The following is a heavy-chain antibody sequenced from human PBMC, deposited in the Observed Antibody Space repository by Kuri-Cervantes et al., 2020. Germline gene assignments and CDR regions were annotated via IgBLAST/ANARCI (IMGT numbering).Heavy chain of an antibody. Sequence: GGSLRLSCVVSGFIFDEYAMHWVRQVPGKGLEWVSSISSSSTYIYYAESVKGRFTISRDNAKNTLYLQMSSLRVEDTAVYYCIRDLAGAYGYWGQGVVVTVSS. V-gene: IGHV3-21*01. CDR2: ISSSSTYI. D-gene: IGHD6-19*01. J-gene: IGHJ4*02. CDR3: IRDLAGAYGY. CDR1: GFIFDEYA.